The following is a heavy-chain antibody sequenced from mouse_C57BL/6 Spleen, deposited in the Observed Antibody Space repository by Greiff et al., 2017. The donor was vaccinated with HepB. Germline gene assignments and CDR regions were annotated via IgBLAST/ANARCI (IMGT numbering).Heavy chain of an antibody. J-gene: IGHJ2*01. CDR1: SYAFSSSW. CDR2: IYPGDGDT. CDR3: ARQSFDY. Sequence: VQLQQSGPELVKPGASVKISCKASSYAFSSSWMNWVKQRPGKGLEWIGRIYPGDGDTNYNGKFKGKATLTADKSSSTAYMQLSSLTSEDSAVYFCARQSFDYWGQGTTLTVSS. V-gene: IGHV1-82*01.